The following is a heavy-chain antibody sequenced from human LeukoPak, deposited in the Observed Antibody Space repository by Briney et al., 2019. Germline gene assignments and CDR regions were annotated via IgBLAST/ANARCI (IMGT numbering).Heavy chain of an antibody. CDR2: IYYSGST. D-gene: IGHD5-24*01. CDR1: GGSISSSSYY. J-gene: IGHJ4*02. Sequence: SETLSLTCTVSGGSISSSSYYWGWIRQPPGKGLEWIGSIYYSGSTYYNPSLKSRVTISVDTSKNQFSLKLSSVTAADTAVYYCASSLVEMATVWGQGTLVTVSS. CDR3: ASSLVEMATV. V-gene: IGHV4-39*07.